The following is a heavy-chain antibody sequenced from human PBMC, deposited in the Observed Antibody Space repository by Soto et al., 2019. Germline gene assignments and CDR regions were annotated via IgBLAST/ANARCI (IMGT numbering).Heavy chain of an antibody. CDR3: ARAMPTAGYIYFVK. V-gene: IGHV1-3*04. CDR2: INTGSSNT. J-gene: IGHJ4*02. Sequence: QVDLVQSGAEVKEPGASVRISCEASGYTFTSYGIHWVRQAPGQRLEWMGWINTGSSNTRYSPEFQARVTITRDTSASTAYMELNSLRSEDTAGYYWARAMPTAGYIYFVKWGQGTLVTVSS. CDR1: GYTFTSYG. D-gene: IGHD3-16*02.